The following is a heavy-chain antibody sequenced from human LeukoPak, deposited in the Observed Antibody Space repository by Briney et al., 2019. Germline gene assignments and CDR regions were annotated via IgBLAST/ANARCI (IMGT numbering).Heavy chain of an antibody. CDR2: IYRNDDK. D-gene: IGHD4-23*01. Sequence: SSPTLVNPTQTLTLTCTCSGFSLSTSGVGVGWIRQPPGKALEWLALIYRNDDKRYTPSLKSRLTITKDTSKNQVVLTMTNMDPVDTATYFCARRKVGGNSVEFDYWGQGIMVTVSS. V-gene: IGHV2-5*01. CDR1: GFSLSTSGVG. J-gene: IGHJ4*02. CDR3: ARRKVGGNSVEFDY.